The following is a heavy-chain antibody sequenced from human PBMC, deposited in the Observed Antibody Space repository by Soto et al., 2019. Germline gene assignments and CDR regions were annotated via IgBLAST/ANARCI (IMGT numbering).Heavy chain of an antibody. J-gene: IGHJ4*02. D-gene: IGHD6-13*01. CDR2: ISAYNGKT. CDR3: SRELLSAGTFDC. CDR1: GYTFTNYA. V-gene: IGHV1-18*01. Sequence: QVQLVQAGAEVKKPGASVKVSCKASGYTFTNYAFSWVRQAPGQGLAWMGGISAYNGKTNYPQKLQGRVTMNTDTSPSTAYLELRSLGSDDTAVYYCSRELLSAGTFDCWGQGALVTVSS.